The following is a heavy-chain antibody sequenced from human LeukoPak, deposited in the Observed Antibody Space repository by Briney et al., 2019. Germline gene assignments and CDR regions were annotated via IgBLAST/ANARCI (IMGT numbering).Heavy chain of an antibody. J-gene: IGHJ4*02. D-gene: IGHD1-26*01. V-gene: IGHV3-66*01. CDR3: ARTPSGSYYFFDY. CDR2: IYSGGST. Sequence: GGSLRLSCAASGFTVSSNYMSWVRQAPGKGLEWVSVIYSGGSTYYADSVKGRFTISRDNSKNTLYLQMNSLRAEDTAVYYCARTPSGSYYFFDYWGQGTLVTVSS. CDR1: GFTVSSNY.